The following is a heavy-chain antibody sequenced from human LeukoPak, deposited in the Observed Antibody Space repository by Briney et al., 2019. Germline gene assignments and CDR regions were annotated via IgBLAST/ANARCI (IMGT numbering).Heavy chain of an antibody. CDR2: INRSGST. CDR3: ARAYCTSTSCNFYFDH. Sequence: SETLSLTCSVYGRSFSGYYWSWIRQPPGKGLEWIGEINRSGSTNYNPSLKSRVTMSVDTSKNQFSLKLTSVTAADTAVYYCARAYCTSTSCNFYFDHWGQGTLVTVSS. D-gene: IGHD2-2*01. CDR1: GRSFSGYY. V-gene: IGHV4-34*01. J-gene: IGHJ4*02.